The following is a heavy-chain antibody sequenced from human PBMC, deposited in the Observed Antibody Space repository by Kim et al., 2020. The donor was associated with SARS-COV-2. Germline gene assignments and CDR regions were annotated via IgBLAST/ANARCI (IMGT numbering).Heavy chain of an antibody. V-gene: IGHV3-23*01. CDR1: GFTFSSYA. CDR2: ISGSGGST. CDR3: ANPPGHDFWRNYGMDV. D-gene: IGHD3-3*01. J-gene: IGHJ6*02. Sequence: GGSLRLSCAASGFTFSSYAMSWVRQAPGKGLEWVSAISGSGGSTYYADSVKGRFTISRDNSKNTLYLQMNSLRAEDTAVYYCANPPGHDFWRNYGMDVWGQGTTVTVSS.